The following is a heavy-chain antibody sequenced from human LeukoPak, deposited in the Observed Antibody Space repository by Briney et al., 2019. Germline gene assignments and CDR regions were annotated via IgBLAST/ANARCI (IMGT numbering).Heavy chain of an antibody. CDR2: IIPIFGTA. J-gene: IGHJ6*04. CDR3: ATPGGGAFYYYGMDV. D-gene: IGHD3-16*01. CDR1: GGTFSSYA. V-gene: IGHV1-69*13. Sequence: ASVKVSCKAPGGTFSSYAISWVRQAPGQGLEWMGGIIPIFGTANYAQKFQGRVTITADESTSTAYMELSSLRSEDTAVYYCATPGGGAFYYYGMDVWGEGTTVTVSS.